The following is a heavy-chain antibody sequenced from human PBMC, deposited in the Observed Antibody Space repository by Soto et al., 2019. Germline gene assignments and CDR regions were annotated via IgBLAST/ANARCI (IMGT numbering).Heavy chain of an antibody. D-gene: IGHD6-13*01. CDR3: ARDRGYSSSSYYYYMDV. Sequence: QVQLVQSGAEVKKPGSSVKVYCKASGGTFSSYTISWVRQAPGQGLEWMGRIIPILGIANYAQKFQGRVTITADKSTSTAYMELSSLRSEDTAVYYCARDRGYSSSSYYYYMDVWGKGTTVTVSS. CDR2: IIPILGIA. CDR1: GGTFSSYT. V-gene: IGHV1-69*08. J-gene: IGHJ6*03.